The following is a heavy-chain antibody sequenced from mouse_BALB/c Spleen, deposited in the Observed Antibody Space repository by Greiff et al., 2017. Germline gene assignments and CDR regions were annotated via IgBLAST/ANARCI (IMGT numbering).Heavy chain of an antibody. CDR1: GYTFTSYW. CDR3: TRPSMDY. J-gene: IGHJ4*01. CDR2: IYPGSGST. Sequence: LQPGSELVRPGASVKLSCKASGYTFTSYWMHWVKQRPGQGLEWIGNIYPGSGSTNYDEKFKSKATLTVDTSSSTAYMQLSSLTSEDSAVYYCTRPSMDYWGQGTSVTVSS. V-gene: IGHV1S22*01.